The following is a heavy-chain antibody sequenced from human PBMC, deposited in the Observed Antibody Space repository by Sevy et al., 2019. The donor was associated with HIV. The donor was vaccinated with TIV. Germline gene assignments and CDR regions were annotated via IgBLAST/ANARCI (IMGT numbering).Heavy chain of an antibody. CDR1: GFTFDDNA. V-gene: IGHV3-9*01. CDR3: AKSRTSFRGMDV. Sequence: GGSLRLSCVASGFTFDDNAMHWVRQAPGKGLEWVSGISWNSDKLGYADSVKGRFTISRDNAKNSLYLQMNSLRTEDTALYYCAKSRTSFRGMDVWGQGTTVIVSS. J-gene: IGHJ6*02. D-gene: IGHD2-2*01. CDR2: ISWNSDKL.